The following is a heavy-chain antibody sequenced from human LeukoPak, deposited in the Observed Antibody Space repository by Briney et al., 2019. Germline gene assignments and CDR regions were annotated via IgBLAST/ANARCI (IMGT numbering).Heavy chain of an antibody. CDR3: ARGGDIVVAPYYYYGMGV. D-gene: IGHD2-15*01. J-gene: IGHJ6*04. CDR1: GWSFSGYY. V-gene: IGHV4-34*01. CDR2: INHSGST. Sequence: PSETLSLTCAVYGWSFSGYYWSWIRQPPGKGLEWNGEINHSGSTNYNPSLKSRVTISVDTSKNQFSLKLSSVTAADTAVYYCARGGDIVVAPYYYYGMGVWGKGTTVTVSS.